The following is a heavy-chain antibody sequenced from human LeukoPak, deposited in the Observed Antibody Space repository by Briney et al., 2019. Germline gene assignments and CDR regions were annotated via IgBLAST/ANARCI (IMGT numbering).Heavy chain of an antibody. CDR2: IYYTGGT. CDR1: GGPITTSSYY. CDR3: ARDSDESIAAAGH. Sequence: PSETLSLTCSVSGGPITTSSYYWGWIRQPPEKGLEWIGSIYYTGGTYYSPSLKSRVTISVDKSKNQFSLKLSSVTAADTAVYYCARDSDESIAAAGHWGQGTLVTVSS. J-gene: IGHJ4*02. V-gene: IGHV4-39*07. D-gene: IGHD6-13*01.